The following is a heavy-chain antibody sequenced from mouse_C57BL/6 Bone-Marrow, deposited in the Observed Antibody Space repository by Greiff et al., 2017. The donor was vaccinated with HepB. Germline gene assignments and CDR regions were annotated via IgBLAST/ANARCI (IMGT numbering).Heavy chain of an antibody. J-gene: IGHJ4*01. D-gene: IGHD2-1*01. CDR3: AGNCENDMDY. Sequence: QVQLQQPGAELVRPGTSVKLSCKASGYTFTSYWMPWVKQRPGQGLEWIGVIDPSDSYTNYNQKFKGKATLTVDTSSSTAYMQLSSLTSEDSAVYYCAGNCENDMDYWGQGTSVTVSA. V-gene: IGHV1-59*01. CDR1: GYTFTSYW. CDR2: IDPSDSYT.